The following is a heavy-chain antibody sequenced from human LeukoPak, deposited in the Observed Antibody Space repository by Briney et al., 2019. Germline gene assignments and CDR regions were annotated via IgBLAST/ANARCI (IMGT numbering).Heavy chain of an antibody. Sequence: GGSLRLSCAASGFTFSSYGMHWVRQAPGKGLEWVSGISWNSGSIGYADSVKGRFTISRDNAKNSLYLQMNSLRAEDMALYYCAKGERSSSSTVVDYWGQGTLVTVSS. V-gene: IGHV3-9*03. CDR1: GFTFSSYG. CDR2: ISWNSGSI. CDR3: AKGERSSSSTVVDY. J-gene: IGHJ4*02. D-gene: IGHD6-6*01.